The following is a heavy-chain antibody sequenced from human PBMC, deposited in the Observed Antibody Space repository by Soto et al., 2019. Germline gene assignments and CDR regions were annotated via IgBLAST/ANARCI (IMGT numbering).Heavy chain of an antibody. CDR2: IDPSDSYT. D-gene: IGHD3-22*01. CDR1: GYSFTSYW. CDR3: AVPAHSSGYYHDAFDI. V-gene: IGHV5-10-1*01. Sequence: GESLKISCKGSGYSFTSYWISWVRQMPGKGLEWMGRIDPSDSYTNYSPSFQGHVTISADKSISNAYLQWSSLKASDTAMYYCAVPAHSSGYYHDAFDIWGQGTMVTVSS. J-gene: IGHJ3*02.